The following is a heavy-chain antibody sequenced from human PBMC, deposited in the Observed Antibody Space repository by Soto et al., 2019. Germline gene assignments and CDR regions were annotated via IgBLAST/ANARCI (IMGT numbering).Heavy chain of an antibody. Sequence: GGSLRLSCAASGFTFSSYSMNWVRQAPGKGLEWVSSISSSSSYIYYADSVKGRFTISRDNAKNSLHLQMNSLRAEDTAVYYCARVPPLPYDYGYYEFDDYWGQGTLVTVSS. D-gene: IGHD4-17*01. CDR3: ARVPPLPYDYGYYEFDDY. V-gene: IGHV3-21*01. CDR1: GFTFSSYS. CDR2: ISSSSSYI. J-gene: IGHJ4*02.